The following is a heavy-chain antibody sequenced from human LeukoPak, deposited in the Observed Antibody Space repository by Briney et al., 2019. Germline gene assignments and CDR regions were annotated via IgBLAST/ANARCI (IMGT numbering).Heavy chain of an antibody. CDR2: MNPNSGGT. CDR3: ARSFGPYYYDSSGMRWGFQH. V-gene: IGHV1-2*02. D-gene: IGHD3-22*01. CDR1: GYTFTSYD. J-gene: IGHJ1*01. Sequence: ASVKVSCKASGYTFTSYDINWVRQATGQGLEWMGWMNPNSGGTNYAQKFQGRVTMTRDTSISTAYMELSRLRSDDTAVYYRARSFGPYYYDSSGMRWGFQHWGQGTLVTVSS.